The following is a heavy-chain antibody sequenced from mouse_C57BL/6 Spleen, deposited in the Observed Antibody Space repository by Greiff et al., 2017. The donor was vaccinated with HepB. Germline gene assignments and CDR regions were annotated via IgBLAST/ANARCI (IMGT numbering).Heavy chain of an antibody. Sequence: QVQLQQSGPGLVQPSQSLSITCTVSGFSLTSYGVHWVRQSPGKGLEWLGVIWSGGSTDYNAAFISRLSISKDNSKSQVFFKMNSLQADDTAIYYCAASCPRDFDVWGTGTTVTVSS. V-gene: IGHV2-2*01. CDR2: IWSGGST. J-gene: IGHJ1*03. CDR3: AASCPRDFDV. CDR1: GFSLTSYG.